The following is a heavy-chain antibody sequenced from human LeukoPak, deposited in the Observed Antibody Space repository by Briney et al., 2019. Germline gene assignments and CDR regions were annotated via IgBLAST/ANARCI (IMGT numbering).Heavy chain of an antibody. D-gene: IGHD6-13*01. Sequence: SGGSLRLSCAASGFTVSSNYMSWVRQAPGKGLEWVSVIYSGGSTHYADSVKGRFTISRDNSKNTLYLQMNSLRAEDTAVYYCARVGRAAAGSNPFDYWGQGTLVTVSS. V-gene: IGHV3-66*01. CDR1: GFTVSSNY. J-gene: IGHJ4*02. CDR3: ARVGRAAAGSNPFDY. CDR2: IYSGGST.